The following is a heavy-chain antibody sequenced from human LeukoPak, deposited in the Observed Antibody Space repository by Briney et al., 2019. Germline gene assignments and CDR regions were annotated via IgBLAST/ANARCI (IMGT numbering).Heavy chain of an antibody. CDR3: ARPGYCTSTSCEGLDY. V-gene: IGHV1-24*01. CDR1: GYTLTELS. CDR2: FDPEDGET. D-gene: IGHD2-2*01. Sequence: ASVKVSCKVSGYTLTELSMHWVRQAPGKGLEWMGGFDPEDGETIYAQKFQGRVTMTEDTSTDTAYMELSSLRSDDTAVFYCARPGYCTSTSCEGLDYWGQGTLVTVSS. J-gene: IGHJ4*02.